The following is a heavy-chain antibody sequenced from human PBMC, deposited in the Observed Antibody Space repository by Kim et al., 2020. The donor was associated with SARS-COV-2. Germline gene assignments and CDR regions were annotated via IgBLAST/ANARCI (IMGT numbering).Heavy chain of an antibody. CDR3: ARGAVAGT. J-gene: IGHJ4*02. D-gene: IGHD6-19*01. Sequence: SAITAYNPSLQSRITVSVDASKHQFSLKLSSVAAADTAVYYCARGAVAGTWGQGTLVTVSS. CDR2: SAIT. V-gene: IGHV4-59*09.